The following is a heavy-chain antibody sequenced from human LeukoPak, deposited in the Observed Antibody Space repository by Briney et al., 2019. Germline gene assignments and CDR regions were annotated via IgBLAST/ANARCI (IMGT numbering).Heavy chain of an antibody. Sequence: GGSLRLSCAASGFTFSSYGMHWVRQAPGQGLEWVAVRSYDGSNKYYADSVKGRFTLSRDNSKNTLYLQMNSLRAEDTAVYHCAKDRDSSGYFVFDHWGQGTLVTVSS. CDR2: RSYDGSNK. CDR3: AKDRDSSGYFVFDH. D-gene: IGHD3-22*01. J-gene: IGHJ4*02. V-gene: IGHV3-30*18. CDR1: GFTFSSYG.